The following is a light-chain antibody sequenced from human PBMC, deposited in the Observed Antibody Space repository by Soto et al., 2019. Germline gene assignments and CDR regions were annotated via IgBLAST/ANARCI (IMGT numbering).Light chain of an antibody. CDR2: EVT. Sequence: QSALTQPASVSGSLGQSITISCTGTGSDVGGYNYVSWYQQHPGKAPKLIIYEVTNRPSGISNRFSGSKSGNTASLIISGLQAEDEADYYCSSYSSSSTPWVFGGGTKVTVL. J-gene: IGLJ3*02. CDR3: SSYSSSSTPWV. CDR1: GSDVGGYNY. V-gene: IGLV2-14*01.